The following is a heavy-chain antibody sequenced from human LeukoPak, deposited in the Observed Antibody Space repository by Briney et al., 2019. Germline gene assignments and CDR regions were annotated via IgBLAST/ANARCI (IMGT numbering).Heavy chain of an antibody. J-gene: IGHJ4*02. CDR2: ISAYNGNT. Sequence: ASVKVSCKASGYTFTSYGISWVRQAPGEGLEWMGWISAYNGNTNYAQKLQGKFTMTTDTSTSTAYMEVRSVRSDDTAVYYCARASSSRITKIVVVFTSYCFDYWGQGALVTVSS. CDR3: ARASSSRITKIVVVFTSYCFDY. D-gene: IGHD3-22*01. CDR1: GYTFTSYG. V-gene: IGHV1-18*01.